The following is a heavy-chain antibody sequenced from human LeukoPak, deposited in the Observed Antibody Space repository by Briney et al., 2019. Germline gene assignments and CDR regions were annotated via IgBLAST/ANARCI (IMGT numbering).Heavy chain of an antibody. Sequence: GGSLRLSCAASGXTFSNAWVSWVRQAPGKGLEWVGRIKSKTDGGTTDYAAPVKGRFTISKDDSKNTLYLQMNSLKTEDTAVYYCTFAYYYGSGADYWGQGTLVTVSS. D-gene: IGHD3-10*01. CDR2: IKSKTDGGTT. J-gene: IGHJ4*02. V-gene: IGHV3-15*01. CDR1: GXTFSNAW. CDR3: TFAYYYGSGADY.